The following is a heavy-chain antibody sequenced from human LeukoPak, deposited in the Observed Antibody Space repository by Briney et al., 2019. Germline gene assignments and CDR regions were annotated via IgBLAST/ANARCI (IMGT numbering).Heavy chain of an antibody. J-gene: IGHJ3*02. Sequence: GGSLRLSCAASGFTFSSYAMSWVRQAPGKGLEWVSAISGSGGSTYYADSVKGQFTISRDNSKNTLYLQMNSLRAEDTAVYYCARDNIWAFDIWGQGTMVTVAS. D-gene: IGHD2/OR15-2a*01. CDR2: ISGSGGST. V-gene: IGHV3-23*01. CDR1: GFTFSSYA. CDR3: ARDNIWAFDI.